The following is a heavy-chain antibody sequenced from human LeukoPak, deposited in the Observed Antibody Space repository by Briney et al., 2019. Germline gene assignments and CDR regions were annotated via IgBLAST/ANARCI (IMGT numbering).Heavy chain of an antibody. Sequence: GEPLKISRQGSGYSFTSYWIGWVRKMPGKGVEWMGIIYPGDSDNRYSPSFQGQVTISADKSISTAYLQWSSLKASDTALYYCARPDYSNYFDYWGQGTMVTVSS. J-gene: IGHJ4*02. V-gene: IGHV5-51*01. CDR2: IYPGDSDN. D-gene: IGHD4-11*01. CDR1: GYSFTSYW. CDR3: ARPDYSNYFDY.